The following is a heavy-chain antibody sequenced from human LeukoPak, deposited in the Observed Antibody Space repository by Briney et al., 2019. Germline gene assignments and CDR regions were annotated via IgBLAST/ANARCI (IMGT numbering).Heavy chain of an antibody. CDR1: GYTFSSYG. CDR3: ARRGGSCSHSDF. CDR2: VSPFNGNT. J-gene: IGHJ4*02. D-gene: IGHD2-15*01. Sequence: SSVTVACKASGYTFSSYGIIWVRQAPGQGLQWMGWVSPFNGNTDYAPKLQGRLTMTRDTSTTTAYMELRRLTSDDTAVYYCARRGGSCSHSDFCGQGSVVTVSS. V-gene: IGHV1-18*01.